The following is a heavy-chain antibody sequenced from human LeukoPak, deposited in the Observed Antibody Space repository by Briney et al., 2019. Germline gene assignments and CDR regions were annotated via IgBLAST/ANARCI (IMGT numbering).Heavy chain of an antibody. CDR2: ISYDRSIK. CDR1: GFTFSSYG. V-gene: IGHV3-30*18. Sequence: GGSLRLSCAASGFTFSSYGMHWVRQAPGKGLEWVAVISYDRSIKYYADSVKGRFTISRDNSKNTLYLQMNSLRAEDTAVYYCAKGGWQLAYWGQGTLVTVSS. D-gene: IGHD6-6*01. CDR3: AKGGWQLAY. J-gene: IGHJ4*02.